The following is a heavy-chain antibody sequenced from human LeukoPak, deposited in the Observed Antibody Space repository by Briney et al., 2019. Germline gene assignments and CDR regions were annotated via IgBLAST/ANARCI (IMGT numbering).Heavy chain of an antibody. CDR3: VRVKSGGISDS. CDR2: ISYSGST. CDR1: GGSISSSSYY. J-gene: IGHJ4*02. D-gene: IGHD1-26*01. Sequence: SETLSLTCTVSGGSISSSSYYWGWIRQPPGEGLEWIASISYSGSTYYNPSVKSRVAISRDTSKNQFSLSLNSVTAADTAVYYCVRVKSGGISDSWGQGTLVTVSS. V-gene: IGHV4-39*07.